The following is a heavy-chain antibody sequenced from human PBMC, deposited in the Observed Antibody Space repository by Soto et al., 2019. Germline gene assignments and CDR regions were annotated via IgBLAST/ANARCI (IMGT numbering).Heavy chain of an antibody. J-gene: IGHJ6*02. V-gene: IGHV1-69*12. Sequence: QVQVVQSGAEVKKPGSSVKVSCKTSGGSFSTSAISWVRQAPGQGLEWMGGIMPIFRTADYAQNFRGRVTITADASASTAYLELRSLTSEDTAIYYCARDEDRAQLGGNYYYIRGVWGQGTTVMVTS. CDR3: ARDEDRAQLGGNYYYIRGV. CDR2: IMPIFRTA. D-gene: IGHD3-3*02. CDR1: GGSFSTSA.